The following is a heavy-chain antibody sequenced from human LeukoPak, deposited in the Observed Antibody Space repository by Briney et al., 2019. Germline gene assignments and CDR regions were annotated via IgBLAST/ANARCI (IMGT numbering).Heavy chain of an antibody. CDR3: ARPNPLYCSSTTCLFDY. D-gene: IGHD2-2*01. CDR1: GYTFTGYY. V-gene: IGHV1-2*02. Sequence: VSVKVSCKASGYTFTGYYMYWVRQAPGQGFEWMGWINPNSGDTNYAQKFQGRVTMTRDTSISTAHMELSRLRSDDTAVYYCARPNPLYCSSTTCLFDYWGQGTLVTVSS. J-gene: IGHJ4*02. CDR2: INPNSGDT.